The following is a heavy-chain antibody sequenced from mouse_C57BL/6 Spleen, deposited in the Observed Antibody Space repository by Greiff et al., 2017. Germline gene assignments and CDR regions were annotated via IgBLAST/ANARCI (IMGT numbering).Heavy chain of an antibody. V-gene: IGHV5-9*01. J-gene: IGHJ1*03. Sequence: EVQLVESGGGLVKPGGSLKLSCAASGFTFSSYTMSWVRQTPEKRLEWVATISGGGGNTYYPDSVKGRFTISRDNAKNTLYLQMSSLRSEDTALYYCARHGSSPRYFDVWGTGTTVTVSS. D-gene: IGHD1-1*01. CDR3: ARHGSSPRYFDV. CDR2: ISGGGGNT. CDR1: GFTFSSYT.